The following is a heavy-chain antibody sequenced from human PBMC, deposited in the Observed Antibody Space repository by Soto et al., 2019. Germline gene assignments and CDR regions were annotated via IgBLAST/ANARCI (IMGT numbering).Heavy chain of an antibody. CDR3: TRLLEVVVVPAAIEGLCDY. D-gene: IGHD2-2*01. J-gene: IGHJ4*02. CDR2: IRSKANNYAT. V-gene: IGHV3-73*02. Sequence: EVQLVESGGGLVQPGGSLKLSCAASGFTFSGSAMHWVRQASGKGLEWVGRIRSKANNYATAYAASVKGRFTISRDDSKNTAYLQMNSLKTEDTAVYYCTRLLEVVVVPAAIEGLCDYWGQGTLVTVSS. CDR1: GFTFSGSA.